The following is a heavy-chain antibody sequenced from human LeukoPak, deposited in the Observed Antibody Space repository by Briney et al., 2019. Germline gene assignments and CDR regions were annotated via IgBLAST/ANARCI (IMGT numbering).Heavy chain of an antibody. Sequence: SETLSLTCTVSGGSISSSSYYWGWIRQPPGKGLEWIGSIYYSGSTYYNPSLKSRVTISVDTSKNQFSLKLSSVTAADTAVYYCARKDYGGNSSFDYWDQGTLVTVSS. CDR3: ARKDYGGNSSFDY. CDR1: GGSISSSSYY. CDR2: IYYSGST. V-gene: IGHV4-39*01. D-gene: IGHD4-23*01. J-gene: IGHJ4*02.